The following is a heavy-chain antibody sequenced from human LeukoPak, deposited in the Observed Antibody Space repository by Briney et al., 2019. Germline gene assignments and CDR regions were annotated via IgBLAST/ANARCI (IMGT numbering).Heavy chain of an antibody. Sequence: GGSLRLSCAASGFTFSSYAMSWVRQAPGKGLEWVSGISGSGGSTYYADSVKGRFTISRDNSKNTLYLQMNTLRAEDTALYYCAKDMSRDYDYVWGSYRLDSWGQGTLVTVSS. J-gene: IGHJ4*02. CDR3: AKDMSRDYDYVWGSYRLDS. V-gene: IGHV3-23*01. D-gene: IGHD3-16*02. CDR1: GFTFSSYA. CDR2: ISGSGGST.